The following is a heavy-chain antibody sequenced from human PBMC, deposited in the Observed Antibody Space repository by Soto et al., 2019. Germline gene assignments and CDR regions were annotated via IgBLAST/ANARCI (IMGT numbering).Heavy chain of an antibody. V-gene: IGHV3-23*01. Sequence: EVQLLASGGGLVQPGGSLRLSCAASGFTFSSYAMSWVRQAPGKGLEWVSAISGSGGSTYYADSVKGRFTISRDNSKNTLYLQMNSLRAEDTAVYYCAKDHKRDGYNRNYYGMDVWGQGTTVTVSS. J-gene: IGHJ6*02. CDR1: GFTFSSYA. CDR2: ISGSGGST. CDR3: AKDHKRDGYNRNYYGMDV. D-gene: IGHD5-12*01.